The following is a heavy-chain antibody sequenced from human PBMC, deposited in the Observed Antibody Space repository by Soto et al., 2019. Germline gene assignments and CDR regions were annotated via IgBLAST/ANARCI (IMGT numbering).Heavy chain of an antibody. CDR2: ISPYNGNT. D-gene: IGHD6-13*01. CDR3: ARDLAAGDF. V-gene: IGHV1-18*01. CDR1: GYTFTSYG. J-gene: IGHJ4*02. Sequence: ASVKVSCKASGYTFTSYGISWVRQAPGQGLEWMGWISPYNGNTNYAQKLQGRVTMATDTSTSTAYMDLSSLRSEDTAMYYCARDLAAGDFWGQGTLVTVSS.